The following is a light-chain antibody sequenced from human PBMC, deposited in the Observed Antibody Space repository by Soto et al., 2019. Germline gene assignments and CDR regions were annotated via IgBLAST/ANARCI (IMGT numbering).Light chain of an antibody. CDR1: QSVSSSY. CDR3: QQYKT. CDR2: GAS. V-gene: IGKV3-20*01. Sequence: EIVVTQSPGTLSLSPGERATLSCRASQSVSSSYLAWYQQKPGQAPRLLIYGASSRATGIPDRFSGSGSGTDFTLTISRLEPEDFAVYYCQQYKTFGGGTKVDIK. J-gene: IGKJ4*01.